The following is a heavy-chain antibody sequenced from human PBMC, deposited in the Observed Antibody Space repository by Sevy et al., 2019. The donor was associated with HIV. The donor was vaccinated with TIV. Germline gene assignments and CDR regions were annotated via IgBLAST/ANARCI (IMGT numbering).Heavy chain of an antibody. CDR2: IYVSDST. D-gene: IGHD3-10*01. CDR1: GVSITSSLYY. Sequence: SETLSLTCTVSGVSITSSLYYWSWIRQPAGKGPEWIGRIYVSDSTNYNPSLKCRVTMSIDTSKNQFSLKLTSVTAADTAVYYCAREFTGTTTDWFDPWGQGILVTVSS. J-gene: IGHJ5*02. CDR3: AREFTGTTTDWFDP. V-gene: IGHV4-61*02.